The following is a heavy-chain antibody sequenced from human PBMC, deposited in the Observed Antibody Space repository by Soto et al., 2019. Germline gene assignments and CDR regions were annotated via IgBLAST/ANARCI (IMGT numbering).Heavy chain of an antibody. V-gene: IGHV3-30*18. CDR3: AKETYSVPLDY. D-gene: IGHD2-15*01. Sequence: QVQLVESGGGVVQPGRSLRLSCAASGFTFSSYGMHWVRQAPGKGLEWVAVISYDGSNKYYADSVKGRFTISRDNSKNPLYLQMNSLRAEETAVYYCAKETYSVPLDYWGQGTLVTVSS. CDR2: ISYDGSNK. J-gene: IGHJ4*02. CDR1: GFTFSSYG.